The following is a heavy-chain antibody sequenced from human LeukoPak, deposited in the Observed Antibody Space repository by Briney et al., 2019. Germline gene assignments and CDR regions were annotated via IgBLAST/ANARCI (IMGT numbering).Heavy chain of an antibody. V-gene: IGHV4-30-4*01. CDR1: GGSISSGDYY. CDR3: ARGLGSSSWYGALVWFDP. CDR2: IYYSGST. Sequence: TLSLTCTVSGGSISSGDYYWSWIRQPPGKGLEWIGYIYYSGSTYYNPSLKSRVTISVDTSKNQFSLKLSSVTAADTAVYYCARGLGSSSWYGALVWFDPWGQGTLVTVSS. J-gene: IGHJ5*02. D-gene: IGHD6-13*01.